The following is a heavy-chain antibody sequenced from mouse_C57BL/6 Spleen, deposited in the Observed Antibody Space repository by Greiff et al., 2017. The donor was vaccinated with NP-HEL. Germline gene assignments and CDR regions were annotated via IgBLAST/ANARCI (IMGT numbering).Heavy chain of an antibody. Sequence: QVHVKQSGPGLVQPSQSLSITCTVSGFSLTSYGVHWVRQSPGKGLEWLGVIWRGGSTDYNAAFMSRLSITKDNSKSQVFFKMNSLQADDTAIYYCAKTYGSSYGWYFDVWGTGTTVTVSS. CDR2: IWRGGST. D-gene: IGHD1-1*01. V-gene: IGHV2-5*01. CDR3: AKTYGSSYGWYFDV. CDR1: GFSLTSYG. J-gene: IGHJ1*03.